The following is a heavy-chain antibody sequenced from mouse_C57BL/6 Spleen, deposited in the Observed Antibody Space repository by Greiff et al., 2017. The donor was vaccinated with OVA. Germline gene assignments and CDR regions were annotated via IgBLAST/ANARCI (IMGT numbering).Heavy chain of an antibody. V-gene: IGHV5-17*01. Sequence: DVKLVESGGGLVKPGGSLKLSCAASGFTFSDYGMHWVRQAPEKGLEWVAYISSGSSTIYYADTVTGRFTISRDNAKNTLFLQMTSLRSEDTAMYYCARGYFDVWGTGTTVTVSS. CDR3: ARGYFDV. CDR1: GFTFSDYG. CDR2: ISSGSSTI. J-gene: IGHJ1*03.